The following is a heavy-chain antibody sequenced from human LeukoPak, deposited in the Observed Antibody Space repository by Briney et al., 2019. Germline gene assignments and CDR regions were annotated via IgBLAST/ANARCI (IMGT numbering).Heavy chain of an antibody. CDR2: IYSSVTT. D-gene: IGHD2-2*01. CDR3: ARQYCSSTRCYQYFDY. J-gene: IGHJ4*02. V-gene: IGHV4-4*09. Sequence: SETLSLTCTVSGGSISSYYWSWNRQPPGKGLEWIGYIYSSVTTNYNTPLKSRVTISVDTSKNQFSLKLSAVTAADTAVYYGARQYCSSTRCYQYFDYWGQGTLVTVSS. CDR1: GGSISSYY.